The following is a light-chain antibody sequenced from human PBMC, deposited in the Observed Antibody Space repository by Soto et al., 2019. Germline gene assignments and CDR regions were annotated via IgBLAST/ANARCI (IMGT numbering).Light chain of an antibody. CDR1: QSVSSN. CDR3: QQYNNWPRIT. V-gene: IGKV3-15*01. J-gene: IGKJ3*01. CDR2: GAS. Sequence: EIVMTQSPATLSVSPGERATLSCRASQSVSSNLAWYQQKPGQAPRLLIYGASIRATGIPATFSGSGSGTEFTLTISSLKSEDFAVYYCQQYNNWPRITLRPGTKVDVK.